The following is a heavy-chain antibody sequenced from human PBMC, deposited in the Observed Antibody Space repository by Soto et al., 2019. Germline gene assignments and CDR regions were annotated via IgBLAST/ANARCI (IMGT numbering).Heavy chain of an antibody. V-gene: IGHV3-33*05. CDR1: GFTFNNYG. D-gene: IGHD4-17*01. CDR3: ARNPRPTYGDYADY. J-gene: IGHJ4*02. Sequence: QVQLVESGGTVVQPGTSLRLSCVASGFTFNNYGMHWARQAPGKGLEWVAYLQYDGTYIHYSDSVQGRFTISRDNSRNTLYLQMNSLRAEDTALYYCARNPRPTYGDYADYWGQGTLVTVSS. CDR2: LQYDGTYI.